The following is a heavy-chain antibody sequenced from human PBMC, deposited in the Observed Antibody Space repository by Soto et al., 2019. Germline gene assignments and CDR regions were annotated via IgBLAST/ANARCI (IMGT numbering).Heavy chain of an antibody. V-gene: IGHV5-51*01. CDR3: ARTAAAGKYYYGMDV. J-gene: IGHJ6*02. D-gene: IGHD6-13*01. Sequence: PGESLKISCKGSGYSFTSYLSGWVRQMPGKGLECMGIIYPGDSDTRYSPSFQGQVTISADKSISTAYLQWSSLKASDTAMYYCARTAAAGKYYYGMDVWGQGTTVTVSS. CDR2: IYPGDSDT. CDR1: GYSFTSYL.